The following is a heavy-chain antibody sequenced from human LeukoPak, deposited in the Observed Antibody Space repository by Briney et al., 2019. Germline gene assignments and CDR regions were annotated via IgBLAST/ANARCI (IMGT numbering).Heavy chain of an antibody. Sequence: ASVKVSCKASGYTFTGYYMHWVRQAPGQGLEWMGWINPNSGDTNYAQKFQDRVTMTRDTSISTAYIELNLLRSDDTAVFYCARGDYYGSPKVVAAWGQGTLVTVSS. CDR2: INPNSGDT. CDR3: ARGDYYGSPKVVAA. CDR1: GYTFTGYY. V-gene: IGHV1-2*02. D-gene: IGHD3-10*01. J-gene: IGHJ5*02.